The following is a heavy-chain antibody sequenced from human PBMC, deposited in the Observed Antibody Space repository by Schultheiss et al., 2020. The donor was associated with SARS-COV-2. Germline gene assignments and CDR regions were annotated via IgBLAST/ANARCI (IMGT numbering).Heavy chain of an antibody. J-gene: IGHJ4*02. V-gene: IGHV4-34*09. CDR1: GGSFSGYY. Sequence: SQTLSLTCAVYGGSFSGYYWSWIRQPPGKGLEWIGSIYHSGSTYYNPSLKSRVTISLDTSKNQFSLKLSSVTAADTAVYYCARDLSRRGYFDYWGQGTLVTVSS. D-gene: IGHD3-10*01. CDR3: ARDLSRRGYFDY. CDR2: IYHSGST.